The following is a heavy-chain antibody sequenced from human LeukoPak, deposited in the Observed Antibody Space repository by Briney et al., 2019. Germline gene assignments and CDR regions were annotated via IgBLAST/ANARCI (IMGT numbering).Heavy chain of an antibody. CDR1: GGSFSGYY. V-gene: IGHV4-34*01. J-gene: IGHJ6*03. D-gene: IGHD6-19*01. CDR2: INHSGST. CDR3: ARRSGWPYYYCYYYMDV. Sequence: SETLSLTCAVYGGSFSGYYWSWIRQPPGKGLEWIGEINHSGSTNYNPSLKSRVTISVDTSKNQFSLKLSSVTAADTAVYYCARRSGWPYYYCYYYMDVWGKGTTVTISS.